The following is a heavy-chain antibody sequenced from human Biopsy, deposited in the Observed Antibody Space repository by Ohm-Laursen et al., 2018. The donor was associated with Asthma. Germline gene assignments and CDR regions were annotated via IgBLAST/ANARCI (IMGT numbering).Heavy chain of an antibody. V-gene: IGHV3-23*01. D-gene: IGHD4-17*01. CDR1: GFTVSNFA. CDR3: AKVGHGNGDYVGWFDP. CDR2: FSSGSGST. Sequence: GSLRLSCSASGFTVSNFAMNWVRQAPGQGLEWVSVFSSGSGSTYYADSVKGRFTISRDTSMNTLYLQMNSLRAEDTAVYYCAKVGHGNGDYVGWFDPWGQGTLVTVSS. J-gene: IGHJ5*02.